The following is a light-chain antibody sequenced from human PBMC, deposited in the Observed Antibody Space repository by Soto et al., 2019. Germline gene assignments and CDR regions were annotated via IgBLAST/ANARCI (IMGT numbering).Light chain of an antibody. J-gene: IGKJ2*01. CDR3: QQYHSYSPYT. CDR1: QTISSG. V-gene: IGKV1-5*01. Sequence: DIQLTQSPSTLSASVGDRVTITCRASQTISSGLAWYQQKPGKAPKLLIYDVSTLESGVPSRFSGSGSWTEFTRTISSLPPDDYAIYYCQQYHSYSPYTFGQGTKLEIK. CDR2: DVS.